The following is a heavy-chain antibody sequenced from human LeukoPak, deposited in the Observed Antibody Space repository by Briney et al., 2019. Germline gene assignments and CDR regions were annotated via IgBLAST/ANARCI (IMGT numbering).Heavy chain of an antibody. D-gene: IGHD1-26*01. CDR1: GFTSRNKW. CDR2: INSAGSIT. Sequence: GGSLRLSCAASGFTSRNKWMHWVRQAPGKGPVSVSRINSAGSITNYADSVKGRFPISRDNAKTTVYLQMNSLRAEVTAVYYCAKWDFGWGEGALVTVSS. V-gene: IGHV3-74*01. J-gene: IGHJ1*01. CDR3: AKWDFG.